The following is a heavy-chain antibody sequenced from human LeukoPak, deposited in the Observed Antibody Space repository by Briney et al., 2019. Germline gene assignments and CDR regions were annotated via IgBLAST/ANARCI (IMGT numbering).Heavy chain of an antibody. CDR1: GFTFSSYS. V-gene: IGHV3-21*01. J-gene: IGHJ4*02. CDR3: ANSRRGYGDYFDY. Sequence: GGSLRLSCAASGFTFSSYSMNWVRQAPGKGLEWVSSISSSSSYIYYADSVKGRFTISRDNAKNSLYLQMNSLRAEDTAVYYCANSRRGYGDYFDYWGQGTLVTVSS. CDR2: ISSSSSYI. D-gene: IGHD4-17*01.